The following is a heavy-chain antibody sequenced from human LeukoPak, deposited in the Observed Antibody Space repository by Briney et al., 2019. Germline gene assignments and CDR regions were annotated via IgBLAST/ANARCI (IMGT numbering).Heavy chain of an antibody. CDR1: GGTFSSYA. D-gene: IGHD2-15*01. CDR2: IIPIFGTA. CDR3: ARGSGQVAVGLYYYYYMDV. J-gene: IGHJ6*03. V-gene: IGHV1-69*13. Sequence: SVKVSCKASGGTFSSYAISWVRQAPGQGLEWMGGIIPIFGTANYAQKFQGRVTITADESTSTAYMELSSLRSEDTAVYYCARGSGQVAVGLYYYYYMDVWGKGTTVTVS.